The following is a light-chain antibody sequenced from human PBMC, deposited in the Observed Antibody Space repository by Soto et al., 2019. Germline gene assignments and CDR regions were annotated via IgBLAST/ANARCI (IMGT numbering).Light chain of an antibody. J-gene: IGKJ1*01. CDR1: QSVSSSY. CDR2: GAS. V-gene: IGKV3-20*01. CDR3: QQYGSSPTWT. Sequence: EIVLTQSPGTLSLSPGERATLSCRASQSVSSSYLAWYQQKPGQAPRLLIYGASSRATGIPDRFSGSGSGKDFTLTISRLEPEDLAVYYCQQYGSSPTWTVGQGTKVEIK.